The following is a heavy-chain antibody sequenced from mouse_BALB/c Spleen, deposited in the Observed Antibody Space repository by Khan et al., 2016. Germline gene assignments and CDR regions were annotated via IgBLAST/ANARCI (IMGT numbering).Heavy chain of an antibody. Sequence: VQLQESGPGLVKPSQSLSLTCTVTGYSITSDYAWNWIRQFPGNKLEWMGYISYSGSTSYNPSLKSRISITRDTSKNQFFLQLNSVTTEDTATYYCARDYYGSSYFDYWGQGTTLTVPS. CDR1: GYSITSDYA. CDR3: ARDYYGSSYFDY. J-gene: IGHJ2*01. CDR2: ISYSGST. D-gene: IGHD1-1*01. V-gene: IGHV3-2*02.